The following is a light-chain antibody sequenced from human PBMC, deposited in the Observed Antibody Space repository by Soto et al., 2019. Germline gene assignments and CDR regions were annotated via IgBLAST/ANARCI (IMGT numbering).Light chain of an antibody. Sequence: QSALTQPASVSGSPGQSITIFCTGTSSDVGGYNFVSWYQQHPGKAPKLLIYDVTTRPSGVSNRFSGSKSGNTASLTISGLQAEDEGDYYCNSYTTTTTQVFGTGTKLTVL. J-gene: IGLJ1*01. CDR1: SSDVGGYNF. V-gene: IGLV2-14*01. CDR2: DVT. CDR3: NSYTTTTTQV.